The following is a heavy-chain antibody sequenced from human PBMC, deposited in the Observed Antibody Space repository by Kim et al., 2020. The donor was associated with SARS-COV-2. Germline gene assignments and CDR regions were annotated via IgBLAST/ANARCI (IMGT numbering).Heavy chain of an antibody. D-gene: IGHD1-7*01. CDR2: IIPLIGRA. J-gene: IGHJ6*02. CDR1: GGSIRTYV. Sequence: SVKVSCKVSGGSIRTYVMSWVRQAPGQGLEWMGGIIPLIGRASYAQEFQGRVSITADDSTASAYMEVSSLRSDDTAVYYCARGGDALNYQNGVDVWGQGTTVTVSS. V-gene: IGHV1-69*13. CDR3: ARGGDALNYQNGVDV.